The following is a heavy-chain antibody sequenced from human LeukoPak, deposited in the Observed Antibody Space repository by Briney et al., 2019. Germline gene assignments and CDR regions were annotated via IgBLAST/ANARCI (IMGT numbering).Heavy chain of an antibody. CDR3: AKELVAAAGLYFDY. Sequence: GGSLRLSCAASGFMFTSHAMSWVRQAPGKGLEWVAAISGGGTTTYYADSVKGRFTISRDTSKKTLYLEMNSLRAEDTAIYYCAKELVAAAGLYFDYWGQGTLVTVSS. CDR2: ISGGGTTT. D-gene: IGHD6-13*01. V-gene: IGHV3-23*01. CDR1: GFMFTSHA. J-gene: IGHJ4*02.